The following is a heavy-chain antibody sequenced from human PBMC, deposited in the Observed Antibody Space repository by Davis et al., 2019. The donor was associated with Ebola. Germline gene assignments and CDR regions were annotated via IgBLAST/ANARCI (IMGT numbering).Heavy chain of an antibody. J-gene: IGHJ3*02. V-gene: IGHV3-23*01. CDR3: AKDGTSSRGSHAFDI. CDR1: GFTFTSFW. D-gene: IGHD6-6*01. Sequence: GESLKISCAASGFTFTSFWMTWVRQAPGKGLEWVSTIDGSGVRTYYADSVKGRFTISRDNSKNTLYLQLNSLRADDTAVYYCAKDGTSSRGSHAFDIWGQGTMVTVSS. CDR2: IDGSGVRT.